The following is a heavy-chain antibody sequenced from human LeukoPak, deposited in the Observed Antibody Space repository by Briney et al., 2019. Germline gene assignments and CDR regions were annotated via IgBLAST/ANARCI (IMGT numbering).Heavy chain of an antibody. D-gene: IGHD6-19*01. V-gene: IGHV3-11*01. CDR2: ISSSGSTI. CDR1: RFTFSDYY. J-gene: IGHJ4*02. Sequence: GWSLRLSCAASRFTFSDYYMSWLRQAPGKGLEWVSYISSSGSTIYYADSVKGRFTISRDNAKNSLYLQMNSLRAEDTAVYYCARDMVAGPFDYWGQGTLVTVSS. CDR3: ARDMVAGPFDY.